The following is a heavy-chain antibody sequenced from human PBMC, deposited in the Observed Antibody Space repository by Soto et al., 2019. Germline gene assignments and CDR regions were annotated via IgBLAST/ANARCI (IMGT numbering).Heavy chain of an antibody. J-gene: IGHJ3*01. CDR2: ISIGSGSI. D-gene: IGHD3-22*01. CDR1: GFSFSNYA. CDR3: VRDDRWAFDF. V-gene: IGHV3-48*02. Sequence: EVQLVESGGGLVQPGGSRRVSCAASGFSFSNYAMTWVRQAPGKGLEWVSYISIGSGSIFYADSVKGRFTISRDDAKNSLYLQMNTLRDEDTAVYYCVRDDRWAFDFWGQGTMVTVSS.